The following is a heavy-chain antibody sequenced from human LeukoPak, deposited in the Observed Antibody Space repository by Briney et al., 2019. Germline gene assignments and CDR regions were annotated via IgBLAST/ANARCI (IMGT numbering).Heavy chain of an antibody. Sequence: PSRTLSLTCTVSGGSISSGGYYWSWIRQPPGKGLEWIGYIYHSGSTYYNPSLKSRVTISVDRSKNQFSLKLSSVTAADTAVYYCARDRLEGLFDPWGQGTLVTVSS. V-gene: IGHV4-30-2*01. CDR3: ARDRLEGLFDP. CDR2: IYHSGST. J-gene: IGHJ5*02. CDR1: GGSISSGGYY. D-gene: IGHD3-22*01.